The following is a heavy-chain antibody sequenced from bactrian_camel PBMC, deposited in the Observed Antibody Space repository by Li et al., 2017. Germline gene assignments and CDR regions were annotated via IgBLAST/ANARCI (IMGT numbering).Heavy chain of an antibody. J-gene: IGHJ7*01. CDR2: INSDGST. Sequence: VQLVESGGGLVQPGRSLRLSCAASGFTFSNYDMGWFRQAPGKEREAVATINSDGSTDYLASVKGRFTITRDDAKNTLYLQLNCLKTDDTAMYYCAKSFRAVATYYAMDYWGKGTQVTVS. V-gene: IGHV3S67*01. D-gene: IGHD2*01. CDR1: GFTFSNYD.